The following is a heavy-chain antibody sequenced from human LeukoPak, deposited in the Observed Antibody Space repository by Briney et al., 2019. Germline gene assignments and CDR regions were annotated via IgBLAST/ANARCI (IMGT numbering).Heavy chain of an antibody. D-gene: IGHD4-17*01. CDR1: GYTFTSYG. V-gene: IGHV1-18*01. CDR2: SSAYNKR. J-gene: IGHJ5*02. Sequence: WTSVKVSCKASGYTFTSYGINWVRQAPGQGLEGMGWSSAYNKRNYAQKFQGRVTMTTDTSTSTAYMELRNLRSDDTAVYYCARVSAPPDYGDYVSENWFDPWGQGTLVTVSS. CDR3: ARVSAPPDYGDYVSENWFDP.